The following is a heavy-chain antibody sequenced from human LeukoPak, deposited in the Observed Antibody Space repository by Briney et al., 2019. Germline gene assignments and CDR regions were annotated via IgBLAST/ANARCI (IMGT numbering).Heavy chain of an antibody. V-gene: IGHV1-2*02. CDR1: GYTFTGYY. J-gene: IGHJ3*02. CDR2: INPNSGGT. Sequence: ASVKVSCTASGYTFTGYYMHWVRQAPGQGLEWMGWINPNSGGTNYAQKFQGRGTMTRDTSISTAYMELSRLRSDDTAVYYCARDVTSGWLDAFDIWGQGTMVTVSS. D-gene: IGHD6-19*01. CDR3: ARDVTSGWLDAFDI.